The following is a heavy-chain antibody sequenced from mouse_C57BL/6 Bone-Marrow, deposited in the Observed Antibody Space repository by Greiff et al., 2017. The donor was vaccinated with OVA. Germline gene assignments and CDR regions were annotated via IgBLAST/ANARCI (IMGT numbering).Heavy chain of an antibody. CDR1: GYSFTSYY. CDR2: IYPGSGNT. D-gene: IGHD1-1*01. Sequence: QVQLQQSGPELVKPGASVKISCKASGYSFTSYYIHWVKQRPGQGLEWIGWIYPGSGNTKYNEKFKGKATLTADTSSSTAYMQLSSLTSENSAVYYCARSGYYGSSYCAMDYWGQGTSVTVSS. CDR3: ARSGYYGSSYCAMDY. J-gene: IGHJ4*01. V-gene: IGHV1-66*01.